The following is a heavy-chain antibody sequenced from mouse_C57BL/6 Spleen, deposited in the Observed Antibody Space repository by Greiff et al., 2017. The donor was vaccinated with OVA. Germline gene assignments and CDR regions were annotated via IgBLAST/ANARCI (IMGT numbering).Heavy chain of an antibody. CDR3: ASQSYYYFDY. CDR1: GFTFSSYT. V-gene: IGHV5-9*01. CDR2: ISGGGGNT. Sequence: EVMLVESGGGLVKPGGSLKLSCAASGFTFSSYTMSWVRQTPEKRLEWVATISGGGGNTYYPDSVKGRFTISRDKAKNTLYLQMSSLRSEDTALYYCASQSYYYFDYWGQGTTLTVSS. D-gene: IGHD1-1*01. J-gene: IGHJ2*01.